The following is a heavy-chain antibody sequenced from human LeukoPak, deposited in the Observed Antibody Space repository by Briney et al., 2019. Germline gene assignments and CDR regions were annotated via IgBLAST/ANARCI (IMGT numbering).Heavy chain of an antibody. CDR1: GGSISSGSYY. CDR3: ARARKYYDFWSGYYLDY. CDR2: IYTSGST. Sequence: PSETLSLTCTVSGGSISSGSYYWSWIRQPAGKGLEWIGRIYTSGSTNYNPSLKSRVTISVDTSKNQFSLKLSSVTAADTAVYYCARARKYYDFWSGYYLDYWGQGTLVTVSP. J-gene: IGHJ4*02. V-gene: IGHV4-61*02. D-gene: IGHD3-3*01.